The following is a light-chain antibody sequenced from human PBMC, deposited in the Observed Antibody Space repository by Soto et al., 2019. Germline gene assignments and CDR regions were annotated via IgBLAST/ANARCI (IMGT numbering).Light chain of an antibody. Sequence: QSALTQPDSVSGSPGQSITLSCTGTSSGVGGYNFVSWYQQHPGKAPKLMLYNVYDRPSGISHRFSGSRSGNTASLTISGLQAEDEAHYYCNSYTSSSTLVFGGGTKVTVL. CDR2: NVY. V-gene: IGLV2-14*03. CDR1: SSGVGGYNF. CDR3: NSYTSSSTLV. J-gene: IGLJ2*01.